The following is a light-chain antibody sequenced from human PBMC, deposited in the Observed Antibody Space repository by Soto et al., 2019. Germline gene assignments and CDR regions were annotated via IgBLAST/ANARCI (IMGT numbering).Light chain of an antibody. CDR2: DAS. CDR3: QQYSTYPYT. V-gene: IGKV1-5*01. Sequence: DIQMTQSPSTLSASVGDRGTITCRASETVTKWLAWYQQKPGKAPNLLIYDASRLQSGVPSRFSGSESGAEFTLTINNLQLDDFATYYCQQYSTYPYTFGQGTKVDIK. CDR1: ETVTKW. J-gene: IGKJ2*01.